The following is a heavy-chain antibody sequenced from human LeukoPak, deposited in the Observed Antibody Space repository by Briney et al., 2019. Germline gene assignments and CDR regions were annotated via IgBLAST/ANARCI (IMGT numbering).Heavy chain of an antibody. D-gene: IGHD3-10*01. CDR2: ISYDGSNK. Sequence: GGSLRLSCAASGFTFSSYAMHWVRQAPGKGLEWVAVISYDGSNKYYADSVKGRFTISRDNSKNTLYLQMNSLRAEDTAVYYFARVRGKGHMVRAHAFDIWGQGTMVTVSS. CDR1: GFTFSSYA. V-gene: IGHV3-30-3*01. J-gene: IGHJ3*02. CDR3: ARVRGKGHMVRAHAFDI.